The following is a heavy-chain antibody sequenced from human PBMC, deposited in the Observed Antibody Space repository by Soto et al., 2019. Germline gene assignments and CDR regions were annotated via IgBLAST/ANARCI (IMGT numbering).Heavy chain of an antibody. CDR1: GYTFTGYY. Sequence: ASVKVSCKASGYTFTGYYMHWVRQAPGQGLEWMGWINPNSGGTNYAQKFQGWVTMTRDTSISTAYMELSRLRSDDTAVYYCARALVRGVYSPGMDVWGQGTTVTASS. CDR2: INPNSGGT. D-gene: IGHD3-10*01. V-gene: IGHV1-2*04. J-gene: IGHJ6*02. CDR3: ARALVRGVYSPGMDV.